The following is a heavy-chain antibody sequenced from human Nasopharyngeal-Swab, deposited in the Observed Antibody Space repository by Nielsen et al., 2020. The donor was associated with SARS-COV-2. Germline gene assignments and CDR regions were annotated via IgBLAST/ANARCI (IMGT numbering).Heavy chain of an antibody. CDR3: ARGSSVHAFDV. Sequence: ISCAASGFSFSTYGMHWVRQSPVKGLEWLTNIWYDGSNKYYADSVKGRFTVSRDNSKNTLFLEMDSLRAEDTAVYYCARGSSVHAFDVWGQGTEVTVSS. CDR1: GFSFSTYG. J-gene: IGHJ3*01. V-gene: IGHV3-33*01. D-gene: IGHD3-10*01. CDR2: IWYDGSNK.